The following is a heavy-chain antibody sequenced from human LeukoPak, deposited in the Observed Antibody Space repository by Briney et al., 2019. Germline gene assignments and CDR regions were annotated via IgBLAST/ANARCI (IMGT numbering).Heavy chain of an antibody. V-gene: IGHV3-23*01. CDR2: ISGSGGST. CDR3: ARRGRASYADYYYYGMDV. J-gene: IGHJ6*04. D-gene: IGHD1-26*01. Sequence: PGGSLRLSCAASGFTFSSYAMSWVRQAPGKGLEWVSAISGSGGSTYYADSVKGRFTISRDNAKNSLYLQMNSLRAEDTAVYYCARRGRASYADYYYYGMDVWGKGTTVTVSS. CDR1: GFTFSSYA.